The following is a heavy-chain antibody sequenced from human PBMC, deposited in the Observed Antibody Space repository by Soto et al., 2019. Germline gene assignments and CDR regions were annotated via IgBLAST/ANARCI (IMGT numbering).Heavy chain of an antibody. CDR1: GGSFSGYY. Sequence: QVQLQQWGAGLLKPSETLSLTCAVYGGSFSGYYWSWIRQPPGKGLEWIGEINHSGSTNYNPSLKSRVTISVDTSKNQFSRKLSSVTAADTAVYYCARGGVVPAALNWFDPWGQGTLVTVSS. D-gene: IGHD2-2*01. CDR3: ARGGVVPAALNWFDP. CDR2: INHSGST. V-gene: IGHV4-34*01. J-gene: IGHJ5*02.